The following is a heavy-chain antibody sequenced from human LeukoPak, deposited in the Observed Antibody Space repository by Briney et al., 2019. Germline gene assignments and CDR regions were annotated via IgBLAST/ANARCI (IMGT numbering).Heavy chain of an antibody. Sequence: AASVEVSCKASGYTFTGYYMHWVRQAPGQGLEWMGWINPNSGGTNYAQKFQGRVTMTRDTSISTAYMELSRLRSDDTAVYYCARGLVTVTYYYYYYMDVWGKGTTVTVSS. CDR2: INPNSGGT. CDR3: ARGLVTVTYYYYYYMDV. CDR1: GYTFTGYY. J-gene: IGHJ6*03. V-gene: IGHV1-2*02. D-gene: IGHD4-17*01.